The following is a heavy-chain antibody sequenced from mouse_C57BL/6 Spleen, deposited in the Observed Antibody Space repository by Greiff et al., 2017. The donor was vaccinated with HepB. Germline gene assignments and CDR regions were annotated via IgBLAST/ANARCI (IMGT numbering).Heavy chain of an antibody. CDR3: TRSTWFAY. V-gene: IGHV1-15*01. CDR1: GYTFTDYE. Sequence: VQLQQSGAELVRPGASVTLSCKASGYTFTDYEMHWVKQTPVHGLEWIGAIDPETGGTAYNQKFKGKAILTADKSSSTAYMELRSLTSEDSAVYDCTRSTWFAYWGQGTLVTVSA. CDR2: IDPETGGT. J-gene: IGHJ3*01.